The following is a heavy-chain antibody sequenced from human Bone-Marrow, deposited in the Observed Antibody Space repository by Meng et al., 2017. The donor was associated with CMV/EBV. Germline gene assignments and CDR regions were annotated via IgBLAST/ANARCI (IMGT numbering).Heavy chain of an antibody. Sequence: GSLRLSCTVVGGSISISTNYWGWVRQPPGKGLEWIGTRDYGGNTYYHPSLKSRVTISLDTSNKQLSLKLTSVTAADTAVYYCARDGRYNSEIYYWGQGTLVTVSS. CDR2: RDYGGNT. CDR3: ARDGRYNSEIYY. V-gene: IGHV4-39*07. D-gene: IGHD1-1*01. CDR1: GGSISISTNY. J-gene: IGHJ4*02.